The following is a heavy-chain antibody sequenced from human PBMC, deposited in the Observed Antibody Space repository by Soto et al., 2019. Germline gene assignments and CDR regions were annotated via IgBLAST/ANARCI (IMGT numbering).Heavy chain of an antibody. J-gene: IGHJ4*02. CDR2: IYYSGST. Sequence: PSETLSLTCTVSGGSISSYYWSWIRQPPGKGLEWIGYIYYSGSTNYNPSLKSRVTISVDTSKNQFSLKLSSVTAADTAVYYCARDFSRSSFDFWGQGALVTVSS. D-gene: IGHD3-3*02. CDR3: ARDFSRSSFDF. CDR1: GGSISSYY. V-gene: IGHV4-59*01.